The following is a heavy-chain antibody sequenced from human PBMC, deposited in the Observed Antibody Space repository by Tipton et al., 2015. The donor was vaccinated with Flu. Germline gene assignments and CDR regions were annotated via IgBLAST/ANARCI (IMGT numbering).Heavy chain of an antibody. CDR1: GFTFSSYE. CDR2: ISSSDSPI. V-gene: IGHV3-48*03. J-gene: IGHJ4*02. Sequence: GSLRLSCAASGFTFSSYEMNWVRQAPGKGLEWVSYISSSDSPIYYADSVKGRFTISRDNAKNSLYLQMNSLRAEDTAVYYCARGQSGYYGSGSYSSDYWGQGTLVTVSS. CDR3: ARGQSGYYGSGSYSSDY. D-gene: IGHD3-10*01.